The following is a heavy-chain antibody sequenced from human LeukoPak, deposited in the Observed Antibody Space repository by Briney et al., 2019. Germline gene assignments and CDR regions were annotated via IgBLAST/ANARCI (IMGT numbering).Heavy chain of an antibody. CDR1: RFTFSTYA. V-gene: IGHV3-7*01. CDR3: AGSSGWLFDY. D-gene: IGHD6-19*01. J-gene: IGHJ4*02. CDR2: IKEDGSQI. Sequence: PGGSLRLSCAASRFTFSTYAMNWVRQAPGKGLEWVANIKEDGSQIYYVDSVKGRFTISRDNAKNSVYLQMNSLRAEDTAVYYCAGSSGWLFDYWGQGTLVAVSS.